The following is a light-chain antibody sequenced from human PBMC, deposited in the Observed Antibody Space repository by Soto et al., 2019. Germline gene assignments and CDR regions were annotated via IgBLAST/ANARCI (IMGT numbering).Light chain of an antibody. J-gene: IGKJ1*01. V-gene: IGKV1-5*03. Sequence: DILVTQSPSTLSASLGDRVTITCRASHIINNWLAWYQQKPGRAPKLLIYQASSLETGVPSRFSGSGSGTEFSLTISSLQPDDFATYYCQRYNSYPWTFGQGTKVEIK. CDR2: QAS. CDR1: HIINNW. CDR3: QRYNSYPWT.